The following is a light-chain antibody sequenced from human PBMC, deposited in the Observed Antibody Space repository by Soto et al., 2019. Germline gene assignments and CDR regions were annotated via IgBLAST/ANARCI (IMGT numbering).Light chain of an antibody. Sequence: QSALTQPASVSGSPGQSITISCTGTSSDVGGYNYVFWYQQHPGKAPKLMIYEVSNRPSGVSNGLSGSKSGNTASLTISGLQAEDKADYYCSSYTSSSIDYVFGTGTKLTVL. V-gene: IGLV2-14*01. CDR3: SSYTSSSIDYV. CDR2: EVS. CDR1: SSDVGGYNY. J-gene: IGLJ1*01.